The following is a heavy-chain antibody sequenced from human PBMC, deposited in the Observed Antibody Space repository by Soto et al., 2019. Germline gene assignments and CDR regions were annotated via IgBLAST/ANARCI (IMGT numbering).Heavy chain of an antibody. Sequence: VKVSCKASGYTFTSYGISWVRQAPGQGLEWMGWISAYNGNTNYAQKLQGRVTMTTDTSTSTAYMELRSLRSDDTAVYYCARLVGGPSGYHMDVWGQGTTVTVSS. V-gene: IGHV1-18*01. CDR1: GYTFTSYG. J-gene: IGHJ6*02. D-gene: IGHD3-3*01. CDR3: ARLVGGPSGYHMDV. CDR2: ISAYNGNT.